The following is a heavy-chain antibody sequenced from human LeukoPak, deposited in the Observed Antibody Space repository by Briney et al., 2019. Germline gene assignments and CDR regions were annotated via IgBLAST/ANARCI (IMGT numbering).Heavy chain of an antibody. D-gene: IGHD3-16*01. CDR3: ARGPGELGGDYFDY. Sequence: SETLSLTCTVSGGSISSGGYYWSWIRQPPGKGLEWIGEINHSGSTNYNPSLKSRVTISVDTSKNQFSLKLSSVTAADTAVYYCARGPGELGGDYFDYWGQGILVTVSS. CDR2: INHSGST. V-gene: IGHV4-39*07. CDR1: GGSISSGGYY. J-gene: IGHJ4*02.